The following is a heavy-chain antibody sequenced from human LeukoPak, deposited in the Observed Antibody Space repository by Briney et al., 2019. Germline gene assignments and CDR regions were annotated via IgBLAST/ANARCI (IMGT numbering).Heavy chain of an antibody. V-gene: IGHV3-9*01. J-gene: IGHJ4*02. D-gene: IGHD6-19*01. Sequence: PGRSLRLSCAASGFTFDNYAMHWVRQAPGKGLEWLSNISWNSGYIGYADSVKGRFTISRDNAKKSLDLQMNSLRAEDTAFYYCAKVRGTYSSGYFFDYWGQGTLVTVSS. CDR2: ISWNSGYI. CDR1: GFTFDNYA. CDR3: AKVRGTYSSGYFFDY.